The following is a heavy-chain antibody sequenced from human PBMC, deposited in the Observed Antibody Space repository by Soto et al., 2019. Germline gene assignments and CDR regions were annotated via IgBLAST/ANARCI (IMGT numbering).Heavy chain of an antibody. J-gene: IGHJ4*02. V-gene: IGHV4-34*01. Sequence: SATLSLTCAVYGGSFSGHYWSWIRQPPGKGLEWIGEINHSGGTSYNPSLKSRVAISVDTSKNHFSLNLSSVTAADMAVYYCAREGSYSAYNFSHAIQLWSFDFRGQGALVTVPS. CDR3: AREGSYSAYNFSHAIQLWSFDF. D-gene: IGHD5-12*01. CDR1: GGSFSGHY. CDR2: INHSGGT.